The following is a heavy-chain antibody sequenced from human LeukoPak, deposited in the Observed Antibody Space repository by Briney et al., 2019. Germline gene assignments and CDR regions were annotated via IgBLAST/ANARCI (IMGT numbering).Heavy chain of an antibody. CDR3: ARDSNLIGFH. Sequence: GGSLRLSCAASGFTFSSYSMNWVRQAPGKGLEWVSYISSSSSTIYYADSVKGRFTISRDNAKNSLYLQMNSLRAEDTAVYYCARDSNLIGFHWGQGTLVTVSS. V-gene: IGHV3-48*01. D-gene: IGHD4-11*01. CDR1: GFTFSSYS. CDR2: ISSSSSTI. J-gene: IGHJ4*02.